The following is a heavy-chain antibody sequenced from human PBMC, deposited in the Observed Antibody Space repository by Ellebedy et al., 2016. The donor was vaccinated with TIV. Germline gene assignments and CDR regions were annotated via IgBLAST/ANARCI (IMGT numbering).Heavy chain of an antibody. CDR1: GYSFTSYW. Sequence: ASVKVSCKASGYSFTSYWIGWVRQMPGKGLEWMGIISPGDSDTRYSPSFQGQVTISADKSISTAYLQWSSLKASDTAMYYCARLSTTGTTVTFDIWGQGTMVTVSS. CDR3: ARLSTTGTTVTFDI. V-gene: IGHV5-51*01. J-gene: IGHJ3*02. CDR2: ISPGDSDT. D-gene: IGHD1-1*01.